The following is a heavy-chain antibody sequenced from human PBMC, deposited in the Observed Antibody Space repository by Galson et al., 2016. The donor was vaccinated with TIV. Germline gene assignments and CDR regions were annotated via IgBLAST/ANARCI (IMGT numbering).Heavy chain of an antibody. J-gene: IGHJ2*01. D-gene: IGHD2-21*01. V-gene: IGHV1-2*02. CDR3: AKIGRIQRMAPRYYYFDL. CDR2: INPNSGNT. Sequence: SVKVSCKASGYTFTGYYIHWVRQAPGQGLEWMGWINPNSGNTNHAQKFQGRVTMTRDTSISTAYIELSSLRSDDTAVYYCAKIGRIQRMAPRYYYFDLWGRGTLITVSS. CDR1: GYTFTGYY.